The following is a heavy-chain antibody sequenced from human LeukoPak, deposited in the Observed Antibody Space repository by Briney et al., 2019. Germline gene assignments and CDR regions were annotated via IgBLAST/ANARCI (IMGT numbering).Heavy chain of an antibody. D-gene: IGHD2-2*01. CDR3: ARGRACSSTSCHLNWFDP. J-gene: IGHJ5*02. CDR2: IIPILGIA. CDR1: GGTFSSYT. V-gene: IGHV1-69*02. Sequence: SVKVSYKASGGTFSSYTISWVRQAPGQGLEWMGRIIPILGIANYAQKFQGRVTITADKSTSTAYMELSSLRSEDTAVYYCARGRACSSTSCHLNWFDPWGQGTLVTVSS.